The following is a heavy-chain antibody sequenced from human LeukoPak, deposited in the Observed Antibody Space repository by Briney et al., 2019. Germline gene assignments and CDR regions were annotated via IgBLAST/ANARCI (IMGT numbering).Heavy chain of an antibody. Sequence: GSLRLSCAASGFSFSTYAMSWVRQAPGKGLEWVSAISGGGGSTYYADSVKGRFTISRDNSKNTLYLQMNSLRAEDTATYYCSRDRSGSYYWGQGILVAVSS. CDR1: GFSFSTYA. V-gene: IGHV3-23*01. CDR3: SRDRSGSYY. CDR2: ISGGGGST. J-gene: IGHJ4*02. D-gene: IGHD1-26*01.